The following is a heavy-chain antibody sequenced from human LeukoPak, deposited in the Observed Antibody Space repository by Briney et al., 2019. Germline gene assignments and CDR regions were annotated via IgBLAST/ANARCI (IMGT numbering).Heavy chain of an antibody. Sequence: SETLSLTCTVSGGSINFSYWNWIRQPPGKGLEWIGYVYSSGKTNYNPSLKSRVTISLDKSKSQVSLILPSVTAADTAVYYCARAPFSMVRGVIIYWGQGTLVTVSS. V-gene: IGHV4-59*01. D-gene: IGHD3-10*01. CDR3: ARAPFSMVRGVIIY. CDR1: GGSINFSY. J-gene: IGHJ4*02. CDR2: VYSSGKT.